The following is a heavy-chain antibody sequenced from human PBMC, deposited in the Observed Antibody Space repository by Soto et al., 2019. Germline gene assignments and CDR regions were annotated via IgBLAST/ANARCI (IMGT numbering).Heavy chain of an antibody. J-gene: IGHJ4*02. Sequence: PSETLSLTCRVSGGSISSYYWSWIRQPPGRGLEWIGYIYYSGSTNYNPSLESRVTISIDTSKYQFSLKLTSVTAADTAVYYCARERYSGWYYFDYWGQGSLVTVSS. V-gene: IGHV4-59*01. CDR2: IYYSGST. CDR3: ARERYSGWYYFDY. D-gene: IGHD6-19*01. CDR1: GGSISSYY.